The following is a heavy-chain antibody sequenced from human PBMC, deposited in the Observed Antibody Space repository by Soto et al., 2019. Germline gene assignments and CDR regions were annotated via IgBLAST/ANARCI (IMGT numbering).Heavy chain of an antibody. Sequence: EVQLVESGGGLVQPGGSLRLSCAASGFTFSSYEMNWVRQAPGKGLEWVSYISSSSSYTNYADSVKGRFTISRDNAKNSLYLQMNSLRAEDTAVYYCARDRNDYGAGWFDPWGQGALVTVSS. D-gene: IGHD4-17*01. CDR1: GFTFSSYE. J-gene: IGHJ5*02. CDR2: ISSSSSYT. CDR3: ARDRNDYGAGWFDP. V-gene: IGHV3-48*03.